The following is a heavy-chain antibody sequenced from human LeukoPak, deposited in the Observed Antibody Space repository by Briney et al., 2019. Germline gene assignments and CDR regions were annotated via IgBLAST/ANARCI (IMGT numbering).Heavy chain of an antibody. J-gene: IGHJ4*02. CDR2: INPNSGGT. CDR1: GYTFTGYY. CDR3: ARVSPLIAVAGDFDY. V-gene: IGHV1-2*02. Sequence: ASVKVSCKASGYTFTGYYMHWVRQAPGQGLEWMRWINPNSGGTNYAQKFQGRVTMTRDTSISTAYMELSRLRSDDTAVYYCARVSPLIAVAGDFDYWGQGTLVTVSS. D-gene: IGHD6-19*01.